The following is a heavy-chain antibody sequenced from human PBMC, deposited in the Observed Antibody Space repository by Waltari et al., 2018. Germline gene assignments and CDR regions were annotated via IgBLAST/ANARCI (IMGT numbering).Heavy chain of an antibody. J-gene: IGHJ4*02. CDR2: TTDRERA. CDR1: GGSFRGYY. Sequence: QVQLQQWGAGLLKPSETLSLTCAVYGGSFRGYYWSWIRQPPGKGLEWIGKTTDRERAKYNSSLKSRSSISVDTSKNQFSLTVLSVTAADAAVYYCARGDGTGKYGYWGQGTRVTVSS. CDR3: ARGDGTGKYGY. V-gene: IGHV4-34*02. D-gene: IGHD1-1*01.